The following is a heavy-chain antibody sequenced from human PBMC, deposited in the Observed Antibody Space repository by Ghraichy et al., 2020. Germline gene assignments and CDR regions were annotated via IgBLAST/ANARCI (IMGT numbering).Heavy chain of an antibody. V-gene: IGHV3-74*03. CDR3: GRDNWGSIDY. D-gene: IGHD7-27*01. Sequence: GGSLRLSCAASGFTFNIYWMHWVRQAPGKGLVWVSRISNDGSSATYADSVKGRFTISRDNAKNMVYLQMNSLGVEETGVYYCGRDNWGSIDYWGQGTLVTVSS. CDR1: GFTFNIYW. CDR2: ISNDGSSA. J-gene: IGHJ4*02.